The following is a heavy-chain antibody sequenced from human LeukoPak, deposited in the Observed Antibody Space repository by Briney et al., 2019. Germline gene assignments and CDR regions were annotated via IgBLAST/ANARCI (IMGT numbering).Heavy chain of an antibody. V-gene: IGHV1-24*01. CDR3: AKVISDSSDYYYVSSLHY. CDR2: FDPEDGET. J-gene: IGHJ4*02. D-gene: IGHD3-22*01. CDR1: GYTLTELS. Sequence: RASVKVSCKVSGYTLTELSMHWVRRAPGKGLEWMGGFDPEDGETIYAQKFQGRVTMTEDTSTDTAYMELSSLRSEDTAVYYCAKVISDSSDYYYVSSLHYWGQGTLVTVSS.